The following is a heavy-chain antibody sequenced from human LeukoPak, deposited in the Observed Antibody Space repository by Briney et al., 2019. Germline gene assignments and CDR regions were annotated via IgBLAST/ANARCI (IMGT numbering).Heavy chain of an antibody. CDR1: GFTFSSYA. J-gene: IGHJ4*02. D-gene: IGHD6-6*01. V-gene: IGHV3-23*01. CDR2: ISGRGTNT. Sequence: GGSLRLSCAASGFTFSSYAMSWVRQAPGKGLEWVSTISGRGTNTYYANSVKGRFTISRDNSKNTLYLHMNSLRAEDTAVYYCAKGVSSSSPFDYWGQGTLVTVSS. CDR3: AKGVSSSSPFDY.